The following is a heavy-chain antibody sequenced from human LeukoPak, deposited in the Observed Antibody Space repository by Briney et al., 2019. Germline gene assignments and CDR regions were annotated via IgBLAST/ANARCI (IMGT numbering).Heavy chain of an antibody. D-gene: IGHD3-10*01. Sequence: GGTLRLSCAASGFTFSSYGMSWVRQAPGKGLEWISVISGSGGSTYYADSVKGRFTISRDNSKNTLYLQMNSLRAEDTAVYYCAKLGTIIRGYFDYWGQGTLVTVSS. CDR3: AKLGTIIRGYFDY. V-gene: IGHV3-23*01. CDR2: ISGSGGST. J-gene: IGHJ4*02. CDR1: GFTFSSYG.